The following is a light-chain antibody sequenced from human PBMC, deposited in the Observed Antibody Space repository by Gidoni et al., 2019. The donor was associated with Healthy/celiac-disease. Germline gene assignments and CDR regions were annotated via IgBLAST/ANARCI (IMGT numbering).Light chain of an antibody. Sequence: EIVITQSPATLSVSPGERATLSCRASQSVSSNLAWYQQKPGQAPRLLIYGASTRATGIPARFSGSGSGTEFTLTISSLQSEDFAVYYCQQYNNWTPITLGQGTRLEIK. CDR2: GAS. CDR3: QQYNNWTPIT. J-gene: IGKJ5*01. V-gene: IGKV3-15*01. CDR1: QSVSSN.